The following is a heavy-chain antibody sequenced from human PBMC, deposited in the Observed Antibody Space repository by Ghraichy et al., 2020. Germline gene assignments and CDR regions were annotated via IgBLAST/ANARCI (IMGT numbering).Heavy chain of an antibody. CDR3: ARDHCIGGNCYSTYYGVDL. J-gene: IGHJ6*02. CDR2: IYYSGNT. D-gene: IGHD2-15*01. CDR1: GDSVSSASYY. Sequence: ESLNISCTVSGDSVSSASYYWSWIRQPPGKELEWIGNIYYSGNTNYNPSLKSRVSISIDTSTNQFSLKLSSVTAADTAVYYCARDHCIGGNCYSTYYGVDLWGQGTTVTVPS. V-gene: IGHV4-61*01.